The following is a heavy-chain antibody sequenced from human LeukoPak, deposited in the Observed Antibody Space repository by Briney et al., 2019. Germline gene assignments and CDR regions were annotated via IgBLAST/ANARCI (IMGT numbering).Heavy chain of an antibody. CDR1: GYTFTSYG. V-gene: IGHV1-18*01. D-gene: IGHD6-13*01. CDR2: ISAYNGNT. Sequence: ASVKVSCKASGYTFTSYGISWVRQAPGQGLEWMGWISAYNGNTNYAQKLQGRVTMTTDTSTSTAYMELRSLRSDDTAVYYRARVSSSSWYGDYFDHWGQGTLVTVSS. CDR3: ARVSSSSWYGDYFDH. J-gene: IGHJ4*02.